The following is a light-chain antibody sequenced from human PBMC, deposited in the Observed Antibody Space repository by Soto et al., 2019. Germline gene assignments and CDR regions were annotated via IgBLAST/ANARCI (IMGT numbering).Light chain of an antibody. J-gene: IGKJ4*01. CDR1: QRVSSH. V-gene: IGKV3-11*01. CDR2: EAS. Sequence: ETVMTQSPVTLSVSPGDTATLSCRASQRVSSHLAWYQQKPGQAPRLLIYEASNRATGIPARFSGSGSGADFTLTISSLEPEDFALYYCQQHINWPLTFGGGAKVDIK. CDR3: QQHINWPLT.